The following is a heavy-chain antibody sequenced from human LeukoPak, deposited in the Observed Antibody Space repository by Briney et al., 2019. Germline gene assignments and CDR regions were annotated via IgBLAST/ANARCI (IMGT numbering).Heavy chain of an antibody. V-gene: IGHV4-4*07. D-gene: IGHD3-9*01. CDR1: GGSISSYY. CDR3: ARDRHDILTCYPHPWPQDAFDI. J-gene: IGHJ3*02. Sequence: PSETLSLTCTVSGGSISSYYWSWIRQPAGKGLEWIGRIYTSGSTNYNPSLKSRVTMSVDTSKNQFSLKLSSVTAADTAVYYCARDRHDILTCYPHPWPQDAFDIWGQWTMVTVSS. CDR2: IYTSGST.